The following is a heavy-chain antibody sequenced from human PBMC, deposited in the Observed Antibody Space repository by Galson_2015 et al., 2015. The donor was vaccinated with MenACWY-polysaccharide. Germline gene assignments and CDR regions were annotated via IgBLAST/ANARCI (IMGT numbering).Heavy chain of an antibody. Sequence: SLRLSCAASGSTFRGSGMHWVRQAPGKGLEWVAVIQYDGSQKQYIDSVRGRFSISRDNSKNTVYLEMNSLRAEDTALYYCAREGSRIVFHAFDIWGQGTMVIVSS. J-gene: IGHJ3*02. CDR3: AREGSRIVFHAFDI. D-gene: IGHD3-10*02. CDR1: GSTFRGSG. CDR2: IQYDGSQK. V-gene: IGHV3-33*01.